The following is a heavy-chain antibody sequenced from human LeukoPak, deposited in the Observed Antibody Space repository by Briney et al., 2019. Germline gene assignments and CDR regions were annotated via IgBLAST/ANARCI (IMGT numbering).Heavy chain of an antibody. CDR1: GFTFSSYE. CDR2: ISSSGSTI. CDR3: ARDPLRSGGAVAGDPYFDY. Sequence: GGSLRLSCAASGFTFSSYEMNWVRQAPGKGLEWVSYISSSGSTIYYADSVKGRFTISRDNAKNSLYPQMNSLRAEDTAVYYCARDPLRSGGAVAGDPYFDYWGQGTLVTVSS. J-gene: IGHJ4*02. D-gene: IGHD6-19*01. V-gene: IGHV3-48*03.